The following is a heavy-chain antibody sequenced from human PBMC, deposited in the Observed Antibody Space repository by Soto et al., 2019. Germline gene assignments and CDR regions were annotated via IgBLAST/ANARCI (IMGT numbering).Heavy chain of an antibody. V-gene: IGHV4-34*01. J-gene: IGHJ4*02. D-gene: IGHD3-16*01. CDR3: ARVPQLAYDYEDY. Sequence: SETLSLTCAVYGGSFSGYYWSWIRQPPGKGLEWIGEINHGGSTNYNPALKSRFTISVETHENQFSLKLSSVTAADTAVYYCARVPQLAYDYEDYWGQGTLVTVSS. CDR2: INHGGST. CDR1: GGSFSGYY.